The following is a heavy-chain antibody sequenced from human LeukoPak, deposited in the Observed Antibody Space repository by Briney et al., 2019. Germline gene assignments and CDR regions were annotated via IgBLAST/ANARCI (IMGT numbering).Heavy chain of an antibody. CDR3: ARDGSNWSNDYYHGVDV. CDR1: GDSVTTYY. D-gene: IGHD4-11*01. Sequence: SSETLSLTCTVSGDSVTTYYWSWIRQPPGKGLEWLGYVYYSGSATYNPSLKSRVTISVDTSKNQFSLRLSSVTAADTAVYYCARDGSNWSNDYYHGVDVWGQGTTVTVSS. V-gene: IGHV4-59*02. CDR2: VYYSGSA. J-gene: IGHJ6*02.